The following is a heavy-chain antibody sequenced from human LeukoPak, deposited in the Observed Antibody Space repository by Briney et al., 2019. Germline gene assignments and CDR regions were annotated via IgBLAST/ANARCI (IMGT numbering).Heavy chain of an antibody. V-gene: IGHV3-30*03. Sequence: GGSLRLSCAASVFTFSSYGMHWVRHAPAKGLEGVAVISYDGSNKYYADSVKRRFTISRDNSKNTLYLQMNRLRAEDTDVYSCERSTYYYDSRSSGFDYWGQGTLVTVSS. D-gene: IGHD3-22*01. CDR3: ERSTYYYDSRSSGFDY. J-gene: IGHJ4*02. CDR1: VFTFSSYG. CDR2: ISYDGSNK.